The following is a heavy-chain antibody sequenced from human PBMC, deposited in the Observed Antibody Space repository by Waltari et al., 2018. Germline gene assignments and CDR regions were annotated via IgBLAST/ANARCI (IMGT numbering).Heavy chain of an antibody. CDR2: ISSSSSYI. CDR3: ARVIVVVKGGWYFDL. D-gene: IGHD3-22*01. Sequence: RQAPGKGLEWVSSISSSSSYIYYADSVKGRFTISRDNAKNSLYLQMNSLRAEDTAVYYCARVIVVVKGGWYFDLWGRGTLVTVSS. J-gene: IGHJ2*01. V-gene: IGHV3-21*01.